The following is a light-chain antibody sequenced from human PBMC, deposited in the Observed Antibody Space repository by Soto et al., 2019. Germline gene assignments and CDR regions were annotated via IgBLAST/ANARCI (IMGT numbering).Light chain of an antibody. J-gene: IGLJ3*02. CDR2: EVT. Sequence: QSALTQPASVSGSPGQSITISCTGTSSDVGGYNYVSWYQQHPGKAPKLMIYEVTDRPSGVSNRFSGSKSANTASLTISGLQAEDEADYYCSSYTTRHSLVFGGGTKVTVL. CDR3: SSYTTRHSLV. V-gene: IGLV2-14*01. CDR1: SSDVGGYNY.